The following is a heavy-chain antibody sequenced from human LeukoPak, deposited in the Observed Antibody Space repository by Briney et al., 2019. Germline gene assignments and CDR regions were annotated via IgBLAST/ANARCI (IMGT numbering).Heavy chain of an antibody. CDR1: GFTFSNFG. J-gene: IGHJ2*01. Sequence: PGGSLRLSCTASGFTFSNFGMHWVRQAPGKGLEWVAVISDDESNRYYADSVKGRFTISRDNSKNTLYLQMNSLRAEDTAVYYCAKDADTATIIYWYFDLWGRGTLVTVSS. CDR2: ISDDESNR. V-gene: IGHV3-30*18. D-gene: IGHD5-18*01. CDR3: AKDADTATIIYWYFDL.